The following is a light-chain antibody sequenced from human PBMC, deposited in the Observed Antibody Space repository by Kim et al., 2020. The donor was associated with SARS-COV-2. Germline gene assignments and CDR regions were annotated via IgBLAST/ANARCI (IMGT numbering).Light chain of an antibody. CDR1: QNVYIA. CDR3: KLSADWAPGRT. CDR2: DAS. Sequence: EIVLTQFPATLSLSPGETATLSCRASQNVYIALAWFQQRPGRAPSLLIYDASKRATGTPARFSGGGSGTDFTLTINSLEPDDFATYYCKLSADWAPGRTFGGGTKVDIK. J-gene: IGKJ4*01. V-gene: IGKV3-11*01.